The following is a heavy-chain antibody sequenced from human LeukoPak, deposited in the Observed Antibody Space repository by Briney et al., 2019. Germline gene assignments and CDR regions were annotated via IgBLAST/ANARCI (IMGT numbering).Heavy chain of an antibody. CDR2: INPNSGGT. CDR1: GYTFTGYY. CDR3: ARCGSGGSCYSFDWFDP. Sequence: PGASVTVSCKASGYTFTGYYMHWVRQAPGQGLEWMGWINPNSGGTNYAQKFQGRVTMTRDTSISTAYMELSRLRSDDTAVYYCARCGSGGSCYSFDWFDPWGQGTLVTVSS. J-gene: IGHJ5*02. V-gene: IGHV1-2*02. D-gene: IGHD2-15*01.